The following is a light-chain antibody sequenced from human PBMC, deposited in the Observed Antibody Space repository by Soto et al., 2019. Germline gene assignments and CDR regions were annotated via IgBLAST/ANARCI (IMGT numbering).Light chain of an antibody. J-gene: IGLJ1*01. CDR2: DVT. Sequence: QSALTQPASVSGSPGQSITISCTGTSSDVGGYNYVSWYQQHPGKAPRFVIYDVTNRPSGVYNRFSGSKSGNTSSLTISGPQAEDEADYYCRSYTTSNTRQVVFGTGTKLTVL. CDR3: RSYTTSNTRQVV. V-gene: IGLV2-14*01. CDR1: SSDVGGYNY.